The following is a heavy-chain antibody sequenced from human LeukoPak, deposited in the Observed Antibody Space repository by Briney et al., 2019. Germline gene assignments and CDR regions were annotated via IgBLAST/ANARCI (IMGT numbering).Heavy chain of an antibody. D-gene: IGHD3-22*01. CDR1: GFTFGSYA. CDR3: AIMHGYYDGSGYWVQ. CDR2: ISPSGDRT. V-gene: IGHV3-23*01. Sequence: GGSLRLSCAASGFTFGSYAMSWVRQAPGKGLEWVSFISPSGDRTSNADSVEGRFTISRDNPRNTLYLQMNSLRDEDTAVYYCAIMHGYYDGSGYWVQWGQGTLVTVPS. J-gene: IGHJ4*02.